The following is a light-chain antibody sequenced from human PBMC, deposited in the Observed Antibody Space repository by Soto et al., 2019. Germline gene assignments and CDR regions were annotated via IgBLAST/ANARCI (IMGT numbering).Light chain of an antibody. J-gene: IGKJ4*01. CDR3: QKQGNGPLP. V-gene: IGKV1-27*01. CDR1: QGISNY. CDR2: TSS. Sequence: DIQMTQSPSSLSASVGDRVTITCRASQGISNYLTWYQQKPGKVPKLLIYTSSTLQSGVPSRFSGSGSGTDFNLTNNRPQPEGGCNLFRQKQGNGPLPFGGRAKGEIK.